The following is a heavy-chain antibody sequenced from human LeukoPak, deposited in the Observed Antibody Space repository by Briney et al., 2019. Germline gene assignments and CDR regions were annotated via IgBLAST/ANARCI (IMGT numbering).Heavy chain of an antibody. Sequence: PGRSLTLACPLSTSLPSRVSTDCVSQAPGKGLEWVANIKQDGSEKYYVDSVKDRFTISRDNDKNSLFLQMNSLRAEDTAVYYCARDGTYTDYDPDFDYWGQGTHVTVSS. CDR1: TSLPSRVS. CDR2: IKQDGSEK. V-gene: IGHV3-7*04. D-gene: IGHD5-12*01. J-gene: IGHJ4*02. CDR3: ARDGTYTDYDPDFDY.